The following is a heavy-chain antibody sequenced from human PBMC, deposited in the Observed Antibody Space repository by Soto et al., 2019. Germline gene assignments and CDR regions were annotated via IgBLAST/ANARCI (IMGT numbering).Heavy chain of an antibody. CDR1: GFTFSNYG. J-gene: IGHJ6*02. Sequence: GGSLRLSCAASGFTFSNYGMSWVRQAPGKGLEWVSVIYSGGSTYYADSVKGRFTISRDNSKNTLYLQMNSLRAEDTAVYYCARDMVRGMDVWGQGTTVTVSS. V-gene: IGHV3-66*01. CDR3: ARDMVRGMDV. CDR2: IYSGGST. D-gene: IGHD3-10*01.